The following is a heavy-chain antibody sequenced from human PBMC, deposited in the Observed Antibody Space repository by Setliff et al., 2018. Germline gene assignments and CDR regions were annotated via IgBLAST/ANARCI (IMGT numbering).Heavy chain of an antibody. CDR3: ASIRARSSNNAFDI. CDR1: GYSFSNYW. J-gene: IGHJ3*02. CDR2: IFPGDSET. Sequence: PGESLKTPGKASGYSFSNYWSAWVRQMPGKGLEWMGSIFPGDSETKYSPSFQGQFTISADKSTTTAHLQWSSLKASDTAMYYCASIRARSSNNAFDIWGQGTTVTVSS. V-gene: IGHV5-51*01.